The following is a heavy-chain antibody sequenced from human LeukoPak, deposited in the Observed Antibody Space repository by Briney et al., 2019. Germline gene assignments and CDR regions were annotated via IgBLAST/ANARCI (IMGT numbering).Heavy chain of an antibody. J-gene: IGHJ4*02. V-gene: IGHV4-31*03. Sequence: SETLSLTCTVSGGSLSSGGYYWRWTRQHPGKGLGWIWYIYYSGSTHYNPSLKSRVTISVDTSKNHFSLKLSSVTAADTAVYYCARGGTWLRFEGYFDYWGQGTLVTVSS. CDR2: IYYSGST. CDR3: ARGGTWLRFEGYFDY. D-gene: IGHD5-12*01. CDR1: GGSLSSGGYY.